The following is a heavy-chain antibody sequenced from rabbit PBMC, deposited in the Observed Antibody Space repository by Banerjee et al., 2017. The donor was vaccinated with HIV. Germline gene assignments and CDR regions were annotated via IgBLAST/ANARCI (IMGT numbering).Heavy chain of an antibody. CDR1: GFSFSSSYY. D-gene: IGHD8-1*01. V-gene: IGHV1S45*01. Sequence: QEQLVESGGGLVQPEGSRTLTCTASGFSFSSSYYMCWVRQAPGKGLEWIACIYVDDSGSTHYASWAKGRFTISKTSSTTVTLQMTSLTAADMATYFCARAPYAGTTYYIWGYGMDLRGPGTLVTVS. CDR3: ARAPYAGTTYYIWGYGMDL. J-gene: IGHJ6*01. CDR2: IYVDDSGST.